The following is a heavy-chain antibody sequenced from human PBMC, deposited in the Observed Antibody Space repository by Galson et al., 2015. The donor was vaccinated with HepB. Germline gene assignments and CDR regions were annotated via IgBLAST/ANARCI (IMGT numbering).Heavy chain of an antibody. CDR3: ARGAYGDYYWYFDL. D-gene: IGHD4-17*01. CDR2: INTNTGNP. Sequence: SVKVSCKASGYTFTSYAMNWVRQAPGQGLEWMGWINTNTGNPTYAQGFTGRFVFSLDTSVSTAYLQISSLKAEDTAVYYCARGAYGDYYWYFDLWGRGTLVTVSS. CDR1: GYTFTSYA. V-gene: IGHV7-4-1*02. J-gene: IGHJ2*01.